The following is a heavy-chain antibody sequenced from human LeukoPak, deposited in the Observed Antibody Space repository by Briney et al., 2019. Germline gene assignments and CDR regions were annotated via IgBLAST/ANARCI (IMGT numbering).Heavy chain of an antibody. J-gene: IGHJ3*02. Sequence: GASVKVSCKASRYTFSDYSLSWVRQAPGQGLEWMGIISPSGGSTSYAQKFQGRVTMTEDTSTDTAYMELSSLRSEDTAVYYCATVYPLGAGATRGTAFDIWGQGTMVTVSS. CDR1: RYTFSDYS. D-gene: IGHD1-26*01. CDR2: ISPSGGST. V-gene: IGHV1-46*01. CDR3: ATVYPLGAGATRGTAFDI.